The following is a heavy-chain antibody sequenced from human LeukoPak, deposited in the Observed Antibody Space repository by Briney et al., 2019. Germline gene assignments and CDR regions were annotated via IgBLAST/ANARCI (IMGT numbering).Heavy chain of an antibody. CDR2: ITGNHGPT. CDR1: GFTFSSFA. CDR3: TKDPNGDYVGAFDP. V-gene: IGHV3-23*01. J-gene: IGHJ5*02. D-gene: IGHD4-17*01. Sequence: GGSLRLSCAASGFTFSSFAMTWVRQAPGKGLEWVSSITGNHGPTYNTDSVKGRFTISRDNSQNTLYLQMNSLRAEDTAVYYCTKDPNGDYVGAFDPWGQGTLVTVSS.